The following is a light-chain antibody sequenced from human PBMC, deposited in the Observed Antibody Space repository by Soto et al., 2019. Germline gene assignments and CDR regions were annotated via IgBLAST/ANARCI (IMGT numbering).Light chain of an antibody. CDR2: GSS. Sequence: IVMTQSPATLSVSPGERVTLSCRARQSVSIHLAWYQQKPGQSPRLVIYGSSTRATGIPARFSGSGSGTEFTLSISRLEPEDFAVYYCQYYDESLWTFGQGTKVDIK. V-gene: IGKV3-15*01. J-gene: IGKJ1*01. CDR3: QYYDESLWT. CDR1: QSVSIH.